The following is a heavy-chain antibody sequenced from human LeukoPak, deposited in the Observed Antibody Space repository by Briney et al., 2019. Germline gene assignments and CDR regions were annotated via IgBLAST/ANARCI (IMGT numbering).Heavy chain of an antibody. J-gene: IGHJ5*02. CDR2: INTDGSST. CDR1: GFTFSSYS. Sequence: GGSLRLSCAASGFTFSSYSMNWVRHAPGKGLVWVSRINTDGSSTDYADSVKGRFTISRDNAKNTLYLQMNSLRAEDTAVYYCARDLDGYRSGNGAWGQGTLVTVSS. CDR3: ARDLDGYRSGNGA. D-gene: IGHD5-12*01. V-gene: IGHV3-74*01.